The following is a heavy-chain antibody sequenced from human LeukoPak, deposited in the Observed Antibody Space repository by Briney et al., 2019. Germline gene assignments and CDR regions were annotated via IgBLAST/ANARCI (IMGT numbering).Heavy chain of an antibody. CDR3: ARDKDAAGPDY. J-gene: IGHJ4*02. CDR1: GYTFTSYG. CDR2: INPSGGST. Sequence: ASVKVSCKASGYTFTSYGISWVRQAPGQGLEWMGIINPSGGSTSYAQKFQGRVTMTRDMSTSTVYMELSSLRSEDTAVYYCARDKDAAGPDYWGQGTLVTVSS. D-gene: IGHD2-15*01. V-gene: IGHV1-46*01.